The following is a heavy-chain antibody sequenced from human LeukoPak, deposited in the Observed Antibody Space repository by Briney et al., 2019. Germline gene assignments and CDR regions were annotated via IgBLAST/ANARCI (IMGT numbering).Heavy chain of an antibody. V-gene: IGHV4-59*01. CDR2: IYYSGST. Sequence: MPSETLSLTCTVSGGSISSYYWSWLRQPPGKGLEWIGYIYYSGSTNYNPSLKSRVTISVDTSKNQFSLKLSSVTAADTAVYYCARVLRFLEWLPMDYYYYYGMDVWGQGTTVAVSS. CDR3: ARVLRFLEWLPMDYYYYYGMDV. J-gene: IGHJ6*02. D-gene: IGHD3-3*01. CDR1: GGSISSYY.